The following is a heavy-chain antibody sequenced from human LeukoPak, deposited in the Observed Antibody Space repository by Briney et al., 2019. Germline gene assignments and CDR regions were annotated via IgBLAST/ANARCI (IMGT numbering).Heavy chain of an antibody. V-gene: IGHV4-39*07. CDR1: GDSVNNNHYY. D-gene: IGHD3/OR15-3a*01. Sequence: PSETLSLICTVSGDSVNNNHYYWAWIRQPPGKGLEWIGEIYHSGSTNYNPSLKSRVTISVDKSKNQFSLKLSSVTAADTAVYYCASPSSVDSNYWGQGTLVTVSS. CDR3: ASPSSVDSNY. J-gene: IGHJ4*02. CDR2: IYHSGST.